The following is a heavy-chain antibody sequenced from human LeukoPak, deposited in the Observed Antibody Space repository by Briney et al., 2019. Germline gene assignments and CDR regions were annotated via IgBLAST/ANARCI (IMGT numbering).Heavy chain of an antibody. CDR3: ARAEYGDDFDY. V-gene: IGHV4-4*02. CDR1: GGSISRNYW. Sequence: PSETLSLTCVVSGGSISRNYWWSWVRQPPGKGLEWIGEIWRSGSTNYNPFLKSRVTISVDKSKNQFSLRLSSVSAADTAVYYCARAEYGDDFDYWGQGTLVTVSS. D-gene: IGHD4/OR15-4a*01. J-gene: IGHJ4*02. CDR2: IWRSGST.